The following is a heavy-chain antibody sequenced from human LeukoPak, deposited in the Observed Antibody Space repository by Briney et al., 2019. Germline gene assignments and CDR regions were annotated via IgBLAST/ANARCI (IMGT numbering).Heavy chain of an antibody. CDR2: ISTSGGST. CDR3: AIMHPYYDGSGYWVQ. D-gene: IGHD3-22*01. CDR1: GFAFSNYA. V-gene: IGHV3-23*01. Sequence: GGSLRLSCVASGFAFSNYAMSWVRQAPGKGLEWVSGISTSGGSTSYADSVKGRFTISRDNPRNTLYMQMNSLRAEDTALCYCAIMHPYYDGSGYWVQWGQGTLVTVSS. J-gene: IGHJ4*02.